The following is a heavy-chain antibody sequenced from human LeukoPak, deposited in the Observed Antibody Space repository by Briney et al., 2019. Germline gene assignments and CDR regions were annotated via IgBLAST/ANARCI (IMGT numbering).Heavy chain of an antibody. D-gene: IGHD5/OR15-5a*01. CDR3: ARLQGVSTFDY. J-gene: IGHJ4*02. CDR1: GFTFSSYA. CDR2: ISYDGSNK. V-gene: IGHV3-30*01. Sequence: PGRSLRLSCAASGFTFSSYAMHWVRQAPGKGLEWVAVISYDGSNKYYADSVKGRFTISRDNSKNTLYLQMNRLRAEDMSIYYCARLQGVSTFDYWGQGTLVTVSS.